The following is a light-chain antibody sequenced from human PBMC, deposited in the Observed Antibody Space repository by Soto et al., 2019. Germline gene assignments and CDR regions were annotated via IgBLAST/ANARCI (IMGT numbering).Light chain of an antibody. J-gene: IGLJ2*01. CDR1: SSDVGGYNY. CDR3: CSYGGSYNLV. CDR2: GVS. V-gene: IGLV2-11*01. Sequence: QSALTQPRSVSGSPGQSVTISCTGTSSDVGGYNYVSWYQQHPGKAPKLMIYGVSKRPSGAPDRFSGSKSGNTASLTISGLQAEDEADYYCCSYGGSYNLVFGGGTKLTVL.